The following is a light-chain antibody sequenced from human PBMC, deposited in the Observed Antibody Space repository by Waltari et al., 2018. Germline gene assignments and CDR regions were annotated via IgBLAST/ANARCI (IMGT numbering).Light chain of an antibody. V-gene: IGKV2-28*01. Sequence: IVMTQSPLSLPVTPGEPASISCRSSQSLLHSNGYNYLDLYLQKPGQSPQLLIYLGSNRASGVPDRFSGSGSGTDVTLKISRVEAEDVGVYYCMQALQTPPAYTFGQGTKLEIK. CDR3: MQALQTPPAYT. CDR1: QSLLHSNGYNY. CDR2: LGS. J-gene: IGKJ2*01.